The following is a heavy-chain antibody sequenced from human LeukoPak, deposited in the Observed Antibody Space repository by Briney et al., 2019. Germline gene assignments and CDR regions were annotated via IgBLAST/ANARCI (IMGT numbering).Heavy chain of an antibody. Sequence: PSETLSLTCTVSGGSISSYYWSWIRQPPGKGLEWIGYIYYSGSTNYNPSLKSRVTISVDTSKNQFSLKLSSVTAADTALYYRARSRGYFDYWGQGTLVTVSS. D-gene: IGHD6-13*01. V-gene: IGHV4-59*01. CDR2: IYYSGST. CDR1: GGSISSYY. CDR3: ARSRGYFDY. J-gene: IGHJ4*02.